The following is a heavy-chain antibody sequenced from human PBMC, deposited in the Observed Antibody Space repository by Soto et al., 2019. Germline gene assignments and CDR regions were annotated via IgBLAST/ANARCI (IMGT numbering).Heavy chain of an antibody. CDR2: ISKSDYT. Sequence: GGSLRLSCTVSGFAFNNYGINWVRQAPGKGLEWVSSISKSDYTYYPDSVKGRFTISRDNSKNTLYLQMNSLRAEDTAVYYCARSAGGSYPQYDYWGQGTLVTVSS. D-gene: IGHD1-26*01. V-gene: IGHV3-21*01. J-gene: IGHJ4*02. CDR1: GFAFNNYG. CDR3: ARSAGGSYPQYDY.